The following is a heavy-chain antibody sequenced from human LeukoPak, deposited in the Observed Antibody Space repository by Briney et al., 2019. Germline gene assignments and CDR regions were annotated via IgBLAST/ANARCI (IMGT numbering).Heavy chain of an antibody. D-gene: IGHD5-12*01. J-gene: IGHJ5*02. CDR2: ISFDGSNK. CDR3: ARVLHSDYDWNWFDP. V-gene: IGHV3-30*03. Sequence: PGGSLRLTCTGSGFTFSSSAIHWVRQAPGKGLEWLAVISFDGSNKFYLDSLKGRFTISRDNPQTTVPLQMNSLRDEDSAVYYCARVLHSDYDWNWFDPWGLGTLVTVSS. CDR1: GFTFSSSA.